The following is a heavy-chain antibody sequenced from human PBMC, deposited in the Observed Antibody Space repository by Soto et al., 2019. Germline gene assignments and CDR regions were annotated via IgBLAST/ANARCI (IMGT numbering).Heavy chain of an antibody. D-gene: IGHD3-3*01. J-gene: IGHJ5*02. V-gene: IGHV4-34*01. CDR1: GGSFSGYY. Sequence: PSETLSLTCAVFGGSFSGYYWTSIRQPPGMRLEWIGEINLSGNTKYNPSLKSRVTISADTSKRQFSLRLSSVTAADTAVYYCARGYRVDFWSGYYKPNPGFGFDPWGQGTLVTVSS. CDR2: INLSGNT. CDR3: ARGYRVDFWSGYYKPNPGFGFDP.